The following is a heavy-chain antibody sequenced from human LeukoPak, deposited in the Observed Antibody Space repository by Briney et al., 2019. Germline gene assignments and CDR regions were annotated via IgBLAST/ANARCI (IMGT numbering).Heavy chain of an antibody. D-gene: IGHD6-13*01. Sequence: PGGSLRLSCVASGFTFSSYWMSWGRQAPGKGLELVANRKQDGSEKYYVDSVTGRFTISRDNAKNSLYLQMTSLRVEDTAVYYCARDGQQLGFWGQGTLVIVSS. J-gene: IGHJ4*02. CDR2: RKQDGSEK. CDR3: ARDGQQLGF. CDR1: GFTFSSYW. V-gene: IGHV3-7*04.